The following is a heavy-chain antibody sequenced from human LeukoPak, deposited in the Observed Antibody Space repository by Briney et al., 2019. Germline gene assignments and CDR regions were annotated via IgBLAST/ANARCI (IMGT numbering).Heavy chain of an antibody. CDR1: GFTLSDYY. CDR2: MSSTGNTI. J-gene: IGHJ2*01. CDR3: ARSTDYFTYFGL. Sequence: GGSLRLSCAASGFTLSDYYMSWILQTPGKGLEWISYMSSTGNTIYYGDSVKGRFTVSRDNAKNSLFLQMDSLRAEDTAVYYCARSTDYFTYFGLWGRGSLVTVSS. V-gene: IGHV3-11*04. D-gene: IGHD2/OR15-2a*01.